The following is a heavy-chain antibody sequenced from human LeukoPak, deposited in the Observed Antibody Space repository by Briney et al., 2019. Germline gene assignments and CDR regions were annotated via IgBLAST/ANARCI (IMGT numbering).Heavy chain of an antibody. CDR2: ISGSSGST. CDR1: GFTFSSYA. CDR3: AKDRGSSSLYFDY. J-gene: IGHJ4*02. Sequence: GGSLRLSCAASGFTFSSYAMSWVRQAPGKGLEWVSAISGSSGSTYYADSVKGRFTISRDNSKNTLYLQMSSLRAVDTAVYYCAKDRGSSSLYFDYWGQGTLVTVSS. D-gene: IGHD6-13*01. V-gene: IGHV3-23*01.